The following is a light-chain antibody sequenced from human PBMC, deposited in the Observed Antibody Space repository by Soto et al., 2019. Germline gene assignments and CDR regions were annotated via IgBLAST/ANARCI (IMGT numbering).Light chain of an antibody. Sequence: EIVMTQSPATLSMSLGERATLSCRASQSVSSTVAWYQQRPGQAPRLLIYCASTRATGIPARMSGSGSGTKYSLTTSSRQSHDFSDYYCRQYKDWQTPFGQGTKVEIK. CDR2: CAS. CDR1: QSVSST. CDR3: RQYKDWQTP. J-gene: IGKJ1*01. V-gene: IGKV3-15*01.